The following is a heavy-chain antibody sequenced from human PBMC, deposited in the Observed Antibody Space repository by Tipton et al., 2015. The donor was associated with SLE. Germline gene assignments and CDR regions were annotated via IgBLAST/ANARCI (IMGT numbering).Heavy chain of an antibody. D-gene: IGHD5-24*01. V-gene: IGHV3-30*02. CDR3: AKDDERSKGAHGAFDI. CDR1: GFTFSSYG. Sequence: QLVQSGGGVVQPGGSLRLSCAASGFTFSSYGMHWVRQAPGKGLEWVAFIRYDGSNKYYADSVKGRFTISRDNSKNTLYLQMNSLRAEDTAVYYYAKDDERSKGAHGAFDIWGQGTMVTVSS. J-gene: IGHJ3*02. CDR2: IRYDGSNK.